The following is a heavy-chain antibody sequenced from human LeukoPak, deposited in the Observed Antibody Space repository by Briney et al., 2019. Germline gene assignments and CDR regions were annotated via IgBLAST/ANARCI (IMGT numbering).Heavy chain of an antibody. Sequence: PGGSLRLSCTASGFSFGNSWMTWVRQVPGKGLEWVANIKQDGIEKYYVDSMKGRSTISRDNAKNSLYLQMNSLRVEDTAVYYCAKGNRPVIAAAALFDYWGQGTLVTVSS. CDR3: AKGNRPVIAAAALFDY. V-gene: IGHV3-7*03. J-gene: IGHJ4*02. CDR1: GFSFGNSW. D-gene: IGHD6-13*01. CDR2: IKQDGIEK.